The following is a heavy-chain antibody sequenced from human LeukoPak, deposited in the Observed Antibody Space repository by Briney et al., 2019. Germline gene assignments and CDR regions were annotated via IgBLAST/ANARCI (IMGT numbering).Heavy chain of an antibody. CDR2: ISPRGDIT. D-gene: IGHD6-19*01. CDR3: TRDSGRFRLDY. Sequence: WGSLRLSCAASGFTFTNNGINWVCQAPGKGLEWVSGISPRGDITYYSDSVQGWFTISRDNSKNTVYLQMNSLRVEDTAVYYCTRDSGRFRLDYWGQGILVTVSS. V-gene: IGHV3-23*01. J-gene: IGHJ4*02. CDR1: GFTFTNNG.